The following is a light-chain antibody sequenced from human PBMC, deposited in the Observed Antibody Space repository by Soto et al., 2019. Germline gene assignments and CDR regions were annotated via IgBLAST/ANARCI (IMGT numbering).Light chain of an antibody. CDR3: QQSFRTPYT. J-gene: IGKJ2*01. V-gene: IGKV1-39*01. Sequence: DIQMTQSPSSLSASVGDRVTITCRASQTINKNLNWYQQKPGQAPNLLIYSASDFQSGVPSRFSGSGSGTDFTLTISGLQLEDLATYYCQQSFRTPYTFGQGTDLEI. CDR2: SAS. CDR1: QTINKN.